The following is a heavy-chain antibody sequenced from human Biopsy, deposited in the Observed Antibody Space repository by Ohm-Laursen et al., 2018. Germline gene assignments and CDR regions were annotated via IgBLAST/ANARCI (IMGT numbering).Heavy chain of an antibody. CDR3: ARAYPPPGRRLVVVAGDFDC. D-gene: IGHD2-15*01. V-gene: IGHV3-21*01. J-gene: IGHJ4*02. Sequence: SLRLSCAASGFTFSGFSMNWVRQAPGKGLEWVSSISASGNHIYYTDSVKGRFTVSRDNGKNSVYLQMNSLRVEDTAVYYCARAYPPPGRRLVVVAGDFDCWGQGTRVTVS. CDR2: ISASGNHI. CDR1: GFTFSGFS.